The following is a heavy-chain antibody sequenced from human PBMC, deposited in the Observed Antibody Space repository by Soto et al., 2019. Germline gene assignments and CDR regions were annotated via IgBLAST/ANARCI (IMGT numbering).Heavy chain of an antibody. V-gene: IGHV1-58*01. J-gene: IGHJ4*02. Sequence: QMQLVQSGPEVKKPGTSVKVSCKASGFTFTSSAVQWVRQARGQRLEWIGWIVVGSGNTNYAQKFQERVTITRDMSTSTAYMELSSLRSEDTAVYYCAAAHFYDSSGYQMYYFDYWGQVTLVTVSS. CDR3: AAAHFYDSSGYQMYYFDY. D-gene: IGHD3-22*01. CDR2: IVVGSGNT. CDR1: GFTFTSSA.